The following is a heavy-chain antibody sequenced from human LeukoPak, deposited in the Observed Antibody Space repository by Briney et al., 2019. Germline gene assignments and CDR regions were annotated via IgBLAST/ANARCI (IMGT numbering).Heavy chain of an antibody. CDR1: GFTFSSYA. CDR3: AKDLCSGGSCLEAFDI. CDR2: ISGSGGST. D-gene: IGHD2-15*01. V-gene: IGHV3-23*01. J-gene: IGHJ3*02. Sequence: GGSLRLSCAASGFTFSSYAMSWVRQAPGKGLEWVSAISGSGGSTYYADSVKGRFTISTDNSKNTLYLQMNSLRAEDTAVYYCAKDLCSGGSCLEAFDIWGQGTMVTVSS.